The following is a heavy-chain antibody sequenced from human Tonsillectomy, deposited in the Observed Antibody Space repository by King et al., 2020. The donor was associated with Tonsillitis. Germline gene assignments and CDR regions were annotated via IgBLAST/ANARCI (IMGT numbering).Heavy chain of an antibody. CDR3: AKSLCARITIFCPGSADV. V-gene: IGHV3-23*04. D-gene: IGHD3-9*01. CDR2: ISGSGGST. Sequence: DVQLVESGGGLVQPGGSLRLSCAASGFPFSTYAMSWVRQAPGKGLEWVSSISGSGGSTYYAESVKGRFTISRDDSKNTLYLQMNSLRAEDTAVYYCAKSLCARITIFCPGSADVWGQGTTVTVSS. J-gene: IGHJ6*02. CDR1: GFPFSTYA.